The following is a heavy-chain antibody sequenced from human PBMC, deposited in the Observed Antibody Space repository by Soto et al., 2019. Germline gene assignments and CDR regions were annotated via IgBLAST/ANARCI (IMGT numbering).Heavy chain of an antibody. Sequence: PSETLSLTCTVSGGSISSSSYYWGWIRQPPGKGLEWIGSIYYSGSTYYNPSLKSRVTISVDTSKNQFSLKLSSVTAADTAVYYCARRSALAAAGMERDYWGQGTLVTVSS. CDR2: IYYSGST. CDR1: GGSISSSSYY. CDR3: ARRSALAAAGMERDY. V-gene: IGHV4-39*01. J-gene: IGHJ4*02. D-gene: IGHD6-13*01.